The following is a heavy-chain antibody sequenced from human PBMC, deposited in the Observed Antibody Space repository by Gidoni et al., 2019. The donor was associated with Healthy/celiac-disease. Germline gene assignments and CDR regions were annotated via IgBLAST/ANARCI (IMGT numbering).Heavy chain of an antibody. CDR2: IGGSGGST. CDR1: GFTFISYA. CDR3: AKYPHSIAAAGLFDY. V-gene: IGHV3-23*01. D-gene: IGHD6-13*01. Sequence: EVQPLESGGCLVQPAVSLRLPCAVSGFTFISYAMSWVRQAPGKGLEWVSAIGGSGGSTYYADSVKGRFTISRDNSKNTLYLQRNSLRAEDTAVYYCAKYPHSIAAAGLFDYWGQGTLVTVAS. J-gene: IGHJ4*02.